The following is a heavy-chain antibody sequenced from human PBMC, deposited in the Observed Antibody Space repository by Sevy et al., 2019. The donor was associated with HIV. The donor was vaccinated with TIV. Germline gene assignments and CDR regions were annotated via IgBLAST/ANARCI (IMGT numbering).Heavy chain of an antibody. J-gene: IGHJ2*01. D-gene: IGHD2-2*02. CDR3: ARGVEGVVPSPILGLGPWSKYWSFDL. CDR1: GGSFSGFS. V-gene: IGHV4-34*01. CDR2: VNH. Sequence: SETLSLTCAVSGGSFSGFSWNWIRQPPGKGLEWIGEVNHYSPSLKSLATISLDTSKNQFSLKLHSVTAADTAFYFCARGVEGVVPSPILGLGPWSKYWSFDLWGRGTLVTVSS.